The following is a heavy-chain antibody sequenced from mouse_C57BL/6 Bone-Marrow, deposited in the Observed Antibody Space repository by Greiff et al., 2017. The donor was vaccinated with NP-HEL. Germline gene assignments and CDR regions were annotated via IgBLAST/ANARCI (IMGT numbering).Heavy chain of an antibody. D-gene: IGHD1-1*01. CDR3: ARAYYGSSPFAY. J-gene: IGHJ3*01. CDR2: ISYDGSN. CDR1: GYSITSGYY. V-gene: IGHV3-6*01. Sequence: VQLQQSGPGLVKPSQSLSLTCSVTGYSITSGYYWNWIRQFPGNKLEWMGYISYDGSNNYNPSLKNRISITRDTSKNQFFLKLNSVTTEDTATYYCARAYYGSSPFAYWGQGTLVTVSA.